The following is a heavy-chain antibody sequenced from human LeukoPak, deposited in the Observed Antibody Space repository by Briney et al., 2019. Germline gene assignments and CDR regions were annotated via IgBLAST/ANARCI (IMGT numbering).Heavy chain of an antibody. CDR3: ARVAVFSVTMVRGVIQTYYFDY. J-gene: IGHJ4*02. Sequence: SETLSLTCAVYGGSFSGYCWSWIRQPPGKGLEWIGEINHSGSTNYNPSLKSRVTISVYTSKNQFSLKLSSVTAADTAVYYCARVAVFSVTMVRGVIQTYYFDYWGQGTLVTVSS. CDR2: INHSGST. CDR1: GGSFSGYC. V-gene: IGHV4-34*01. D-gene: IGHD3-10*01.